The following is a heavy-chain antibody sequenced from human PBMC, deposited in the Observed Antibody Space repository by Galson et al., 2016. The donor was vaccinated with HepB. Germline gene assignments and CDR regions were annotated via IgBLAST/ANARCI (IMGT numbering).Heavy chain of an antibody. CDR2: IYTGGTT. D-gene: IGHD6-13*01. V-gene: IGHV3-66*01. Sequence: SLRLSCAASGFTVSSTYMNWVRQAPGQGLEWVSIIYTGGTTYQADSVKGRFTIPRDNSNNPMYLQMNSLRHEDTAVYYCAGRGASSSSWYSDYQYGMDVWGQGTTVTVSS. CDR3: AGRGASSSSWYSDYQYGMDV. J-gene: IGHJ6*02. CDR1: GFTVSSTY.